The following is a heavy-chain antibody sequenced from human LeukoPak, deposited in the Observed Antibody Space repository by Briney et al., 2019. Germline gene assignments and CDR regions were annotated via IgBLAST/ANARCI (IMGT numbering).Heavy chain of an antibody. J-gene: IGHJ4*02. V-gene: IGHV4-59*08. CDR3: ASSTGGAGGY. CDR2: IYYSGDT. CDR1: GVSITSYY. Sequence: SETLSLTCTVSGVSITSYYWSWIRQPPGKGLEWIGYIYYSGDTKYNPSLKSRVTTSVDTSKNQFSLNLSSVTAADTAVYYCASSTGGAGGYWGQGTLVTVSS. D-gene: IGHD7-27*01.